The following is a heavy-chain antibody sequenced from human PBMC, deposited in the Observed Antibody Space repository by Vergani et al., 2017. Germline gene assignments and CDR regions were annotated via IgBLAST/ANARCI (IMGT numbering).Heavy chain of an antibody. V-gene: IGHV3-20*04. CDR3: ARERNADYDFWGGYDTQYDFDY. D-gene: IGHD3-3*01. CDR1: GFTFDDYG. J-gene: IGHJ4*02. Sequence: EVQLVESGGGVVRPGGSLRLSCAASGFTFDDYGMSWVRQAPGQGLEWVSGINWNGGSTGYADSVKGRFTISRDNAKNSLYLQMNSLRAEDTALYYCARERNADYDFWGGYDTQYDFDYWGQGTLVTVSS. CDR2: INWNGGST.